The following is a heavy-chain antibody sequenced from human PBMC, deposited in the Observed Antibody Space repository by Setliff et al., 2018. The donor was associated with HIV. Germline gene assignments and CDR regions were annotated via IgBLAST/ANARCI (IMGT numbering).Heavy chain of an antibody. CDR3: ARDVDHMMDV. J-gene: IGHJ6*02. CDR2: ITWDSDRI. Sequence: GGSLRLSCAASGFSFGDYGMHWVRQAPGKGLEWVSSITWDSDRIAYADSVKGRFTISRDNARNSLYLQMNSLRSDDTAVYYCARDVDHMMDVWGQGTTVTVSS. CDR1: GFSFGDYG. V-gene: IGHV3-9*01.